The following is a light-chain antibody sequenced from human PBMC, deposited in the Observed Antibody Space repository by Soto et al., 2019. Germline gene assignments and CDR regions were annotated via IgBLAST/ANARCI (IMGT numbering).Light chain of an antibody. J-gene: IGKJ5*01. V-gene: IGKV1-33*01. CDR2: DAS. CDR1: QDISNY. CDR3: QQYDNPSIT. Sequence: DIQMTQSPSSLSASVGDRVTITCQASQDISNYLKWYQQKPGKAPKLLIYDASNLETGVPSRFIGSGSGTDFTFTISSLQPEDIETYYCQQYDNPSITFGQGTRLEIK.